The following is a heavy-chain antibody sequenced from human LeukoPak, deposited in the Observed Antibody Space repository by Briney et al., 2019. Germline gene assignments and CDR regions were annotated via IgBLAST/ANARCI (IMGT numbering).Heavy chain of an antibody. CDR2: ISSSGST. Sequence: SQTLSLTCTVSGDSISSGDYYWSWIRQPAGKGLEWIGRISSSGSTNYNPSLKSRVTISVDTSKNQFSLKLSSVTAADTAVYYCARDLTYYYYMDVWGKGTTVTVSS. J-gene: IGHJ6*03. CDR3: ARDLTYYYYMDV. V-gene: IGHV4-61*02. D-gene: IGHD4/OR15-4a*01. CDR1: GDSISSGDYY.